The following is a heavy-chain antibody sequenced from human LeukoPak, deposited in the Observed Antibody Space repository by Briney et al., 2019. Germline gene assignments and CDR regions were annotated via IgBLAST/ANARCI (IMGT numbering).Heavy chain of an antibody. V-gene: IGHV1-18*01. Sequence: GASVKVSCKASGYTFTSYGISWVRQAPGQGLEWMGWISAYNGNTNYAQKLQGRVTMTTDTSTSTAYMELRSLRSDDTAVYYCARATDCSGGSCLAALLPWGQGTLVTVSS. J-gene: IGHJ5*02. CDR1: GYTFTSYG. D-gene: IGHD2-15*01. CDR2: ISAYNGNT. CDR3: ARATDCSGGSCLAALLP.